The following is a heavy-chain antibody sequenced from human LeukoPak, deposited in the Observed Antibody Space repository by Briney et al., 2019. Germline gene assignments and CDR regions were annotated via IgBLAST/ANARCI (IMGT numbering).Heavy chain of an antibody. V-gene: IGHV1-8*01. CDR1: GYTFTSYD. CDR3: AVDYGSGSYYNEYYYYYGMDV. CDR2: MNPNSGNT. J-gene: IGHJ6*02. Sequence: GASVKVSCKASGYTFTSYDINWVRQATGQGLEWMGWMNPNSGNTGYAQKFQGRVTMTRNTSISTAYMELSSLRSEDTAVYYCAVDYGSGSYYNEYYYYYGMDVWGQGTTVTVSS. D-gene: IGHD3-10*01.